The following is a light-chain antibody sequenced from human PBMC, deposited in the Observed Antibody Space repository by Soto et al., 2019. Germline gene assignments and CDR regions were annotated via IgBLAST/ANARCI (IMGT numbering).Light chain of an antibody. CDR1: SSDDGGYNY. Sequence: QSALTQPASVSGSPGQSITISCTGTSSDDGGYNYVSWYQQHPGKAPKLMIYDVSNRPSGVSNRFSGSKSGNTASLSISGLPAEDEADYYCSSYTSSSTYVFGTGTKLTVL. CDR2: DVS. J-gene: IGLJ1*01. CDR3: SSYTSSSTYV. V-gene: IGLV2-14*01.